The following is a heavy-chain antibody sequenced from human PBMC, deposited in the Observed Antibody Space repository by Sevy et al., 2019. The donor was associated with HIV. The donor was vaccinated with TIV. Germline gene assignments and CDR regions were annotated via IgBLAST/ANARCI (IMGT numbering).Heavy chain of an antibody. D-gene: IGHD1-20*01. CDR3: AKDLISGTGELANDAFDI. J-gene: IGHJ3*02. CDR2: IRGGGGST. CDR1: GFTFSSYA. V-gene: IGHV3-23*01. Sequence: GGSLRLSCAASGFTFSSYAMSWVRQAPGKGLEWVSAIRGGGGSTYYADSVKGRFTISRDNSKNTLYLQMNSLRAEDTAVYYCAKDLISGTGELANDAFDIWGQGTMVTVSS.